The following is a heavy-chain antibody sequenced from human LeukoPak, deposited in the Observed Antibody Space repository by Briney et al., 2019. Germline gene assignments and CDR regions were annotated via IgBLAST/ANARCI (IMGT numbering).Heavy chain of an antibody. CDR2: IYYSGSM. J-gene: IGHJ4*02. Sequence: SETLSLTCTVSGGSISSSTYYWGWIRQPPGKGLEWIGSIYYSGSMYYNPSLKSRVTISVDTSKNQVSLKLSSVTAADTALYYCARHELARGYLRPWGQGTLVTVSS. D-gene: IGHD2-15*01. V-gene: IGHV4-39*01. CDR3: ARHELARGYLRP. CDR1: GGSISSSTYY.